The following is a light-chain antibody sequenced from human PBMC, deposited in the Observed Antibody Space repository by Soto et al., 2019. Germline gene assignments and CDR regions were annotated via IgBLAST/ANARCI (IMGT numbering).Light chain of an antibody. V-gene: IGKV1-12*01. J-gene: IGKJ3*01. CDR3: QQTHSLPPS. CDR1: QGVGGW. CDR2: ATS. Sequence: IQMTQSPSSVSVSVGDRVTMTCRASQGVGGWLAWYQQKPGKVPKLLIYATSSLHSGVPSRFSGSGSGTDFTLSISSLQPEDFATYYCQQTHSLPPSFGPGTKVDIK.